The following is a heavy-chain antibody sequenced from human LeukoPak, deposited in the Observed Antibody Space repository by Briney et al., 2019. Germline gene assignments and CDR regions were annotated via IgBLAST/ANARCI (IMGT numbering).Heavy chain of an antibody. J-gene: IGHJ6*02. D-gene: IGHD3-22*01. Sequence: SETLSLTCTVSGGSISSNSWNWIRQSPGKGLEWIGYISYSGSTNYNPSLRSRVTISVDTSKNQLSLKLTSVTAADTAVYYCARRNYYDSSGYYYHGMDVWGQGTTVTVSS. CDR1: GGSISSNS. CDR2: ISYSGST. V-gene: IGHV4-59*08. CDR3: ARRNYYDSSGYYYHGMDV.